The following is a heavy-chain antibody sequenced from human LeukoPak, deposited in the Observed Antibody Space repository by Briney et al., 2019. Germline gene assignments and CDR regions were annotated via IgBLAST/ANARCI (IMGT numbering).Heavy chain of an antibody. V-gene: IGHV4-39*07. CDR3: ARDNHIGGAFDI. J-gene: IGHJ3*02. CDR2: IYYSGST. D-gene: IGHD2-21*01. Sequence: PSETLSLTCTVSGGSISSSTYYWGWIRQPPGKGLEWIGSIYYSGSTHYNPSLKSRVTISVDTSKNQFSLKLSSVTAADTAVYYCARDNHIGGAFDIWGQGTMVTVSS. CDR1: GGSISSSTYY.